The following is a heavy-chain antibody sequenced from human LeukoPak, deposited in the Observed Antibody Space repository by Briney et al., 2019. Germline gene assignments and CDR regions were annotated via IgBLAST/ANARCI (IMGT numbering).Heavy chain of an antibody. D-gene: IGHD5-24*01. CDR3: ARGGYNYAAAY. CDR1: GGPFSGYY. CDR2: INHSGSA. Sequence: PSETLSLTCAVYGGPFSGYYWNWIRQPPGKGLEWIGEINHSGSANYNPSLKSRVTISVDMSKNQFSLKLSSVTAADTAVYYCARGGYNYAAAYWGQGTLVTVSS. V-gene: IGHV4-34*01. J-gene: IGHJ4*02.